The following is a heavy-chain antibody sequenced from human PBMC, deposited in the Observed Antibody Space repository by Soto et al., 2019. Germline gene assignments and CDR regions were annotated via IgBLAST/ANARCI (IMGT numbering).Heavy chain of an antibody. CDR3: ARDLNVAAAGTFYNWFDP. J-gene: IGHJ5*02. CDR1: GGTFSSYT. CDR2: IIPILGIA. Sequence: GASVKVSCKASGGTFSSYTISWVRQAPGQGLEWMGRIIPILGIANYAQKFQGRVTITADKSTSTAYMELSSLRSEDTAVYYCARDLNVAAAGTFYNWFDPWGQGTLVTVSS. D-gene: IGHD6-13*01. V-gene: IGHV1-69*04.